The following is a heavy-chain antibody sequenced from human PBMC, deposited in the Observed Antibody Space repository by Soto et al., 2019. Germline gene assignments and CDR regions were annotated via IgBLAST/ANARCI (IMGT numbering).Heavy chain of an antibody. CDR1: GGSVSSGSYY. D-gene: IGHD6-19*01. Sequence: TVSGGSVSSGSYYWSWIRQPPGKGLEWIGYIYYSGSTNYNPSLKSRVTISVDTSKNQFSLKLSSVTAADTAVYYCARGYSSGFVDYWGQGTLVTVSS. J-gene: IGHJ4*02. CDR3: ARGYSSGFVDY. CDR2: IYYSGST. V-gene: IGHV4-61*01.